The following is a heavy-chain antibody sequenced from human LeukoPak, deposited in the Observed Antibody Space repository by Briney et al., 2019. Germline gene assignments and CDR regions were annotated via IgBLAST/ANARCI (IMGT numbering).Heavy chain of an antibody. J-gene: IGHJ5*02. CDR1: GGSFSGYY. CDR2: INHSGST. D-gene: IGHD2-2*01. CDR3: ARVYSSTHNWFDT. Sequence: PSETLSLTCAVYGGSFSGYYWSWIRQPPGKGLEWIGEINHSGSTNYNPSLKSRVTISVDTSKNQFSLKLSSVTAADTALYYCARVYSSTHNWFDTWGQGTLVTVSS. V-gene: IGHV4-34*01.